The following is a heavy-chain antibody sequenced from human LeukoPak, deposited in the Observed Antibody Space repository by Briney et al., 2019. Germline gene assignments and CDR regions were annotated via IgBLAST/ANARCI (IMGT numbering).Heavy chain of an antibody. CDR2: MNPNSGNT. J-gene: IGHJ3*02. CDR1: GYTFTSYD. Sequence: GASVKVSCKASGYTFTSYDINWVRQATGQGLEWMGWMNPNSGNTGYAQKFQGRVTMTRNTSISTAYMELSSLRSEDTAVYYCARTRGDSSGWSPPPTDAFDIWGQGTMVTVSS. CDR3: ARTRGDSSGWSPPPTDAFDI. V-gene: IGHV1-8*01. D-gene: IGHD6-19*01.